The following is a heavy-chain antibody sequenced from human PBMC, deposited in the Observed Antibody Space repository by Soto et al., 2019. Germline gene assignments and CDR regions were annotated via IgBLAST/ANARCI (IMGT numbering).Heavy chain of an antibody. D-gene: IGHD6-19*01. CDR1: GFSFSSYS. J-gene: IGHJ4*02. V-gene: IGHV3-21*01. Sequence: GALRLSCVASGFSFSSYSMNWVRQAPGKGLEWVSSISSSSSYIYYADSVKGRFTISRDNAKNSLYLQMNSLRAEDTAVYYCARDRHPGIAVGFNYWGRGTLVTVSA. CDR2: ISSSSSYI. CDR3: ARDRHPGIAVGFNY.